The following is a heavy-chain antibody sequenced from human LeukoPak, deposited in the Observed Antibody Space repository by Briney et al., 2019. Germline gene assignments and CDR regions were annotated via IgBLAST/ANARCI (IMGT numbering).Heavy chain of an antibody. D-gene: IGHD6-13*01. Sequence: PGGSLRLSCAASGFTFDDYTMHWVRQAPGKGLEWVSLISWDGGSTYYADSVKGRFTISRDNSKNSLYLQMNSLRTEDTALYYCAREGSSWFDYWGQGTLVTVSS. CDR2: ISWDGGST. V-gene: IGHV3-43*01. CDR3: AREGSSWFDY. CDR1: GFTFDDYT. J-gene: IGHJ4*02.